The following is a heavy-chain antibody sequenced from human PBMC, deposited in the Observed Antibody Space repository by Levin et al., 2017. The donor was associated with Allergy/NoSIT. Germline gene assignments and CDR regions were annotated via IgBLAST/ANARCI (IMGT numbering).Heavy chain of an antibody. V-gene: IGHV4-34*01. D-gene: IGHD3-10*01. CDR3: ARRNYYGSGPAKGGMDV. J-gene: IGHJ6*02. Sequence: PSETLSLTCAVYGGSFSGYYWSWIRQPPGKGLEWIGEINHSGSTNYNPSLKSRVTISVDTSKNQFSLKLSSVTAADTAVYYCARRNYYGSGPAKGGMDVWGQGTTVTVSS. CDR1: GGSFSGYY. CDR2: INHSGST.